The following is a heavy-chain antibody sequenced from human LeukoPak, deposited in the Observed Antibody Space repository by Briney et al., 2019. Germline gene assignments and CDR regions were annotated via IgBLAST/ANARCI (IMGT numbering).Heavy chain of an antibody. CDR3: ATKSIAARVFDY. D-gene: IGHD6-6*01. J-gene: IGHJ4*02. CDR1: GYTFTSYD. CDR2: MNPNSGNT. Sequence: GASVKVSCKASGYTFTSYDINWVRQATGQGLEWMGWMNPNSGNTGYAQKFQGRVTMTEDTSTDTAYMELSSLRSEDTAVYYCATKSIAARVFDYWGQGTLVTVSS. V-gene: IGHV1-8*01.